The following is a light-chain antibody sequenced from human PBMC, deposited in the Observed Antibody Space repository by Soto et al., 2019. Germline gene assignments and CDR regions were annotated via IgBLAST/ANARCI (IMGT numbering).Light chain of an antibody. CDR1: SGHSSYA. CDR3: QTWGTGISV. V-gene: IGLV4-69*01. CDR2: LNSDGSH. Sequence: QPVLTQSPSASASLGASVKLTCTLSSGHSSYAIAWHHQQPEKGPRYLMKLNSDGSHSKGDGIPDRFSGSSSGAERYLTISRLQSEDEADYYCQTWGTGISVFVGGTQLTVL. J-gene: IGLJ7*01.